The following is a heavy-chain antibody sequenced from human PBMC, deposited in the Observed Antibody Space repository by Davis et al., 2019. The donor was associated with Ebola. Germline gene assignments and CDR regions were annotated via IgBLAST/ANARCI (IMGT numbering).Heavy chain of an antibody. V-gene: IGHV5-51*01. CDR3: ARESYCTGGVCYYRY. CDR2: IYPGDSDT. Sequence: KVSCKASGYTFSNFWIGWVRQMPGQGLEWMGFIYPGDSDTRYSPSFQGQVTISADKSISTAYLQWSSLKASDTAMYYCARESYCTGGVCYYRYWGQGTLVTVSS. J-gene: IGHJ4*02. CDR1: GYTFSNFW. D-gene: IGHD2-8*02.